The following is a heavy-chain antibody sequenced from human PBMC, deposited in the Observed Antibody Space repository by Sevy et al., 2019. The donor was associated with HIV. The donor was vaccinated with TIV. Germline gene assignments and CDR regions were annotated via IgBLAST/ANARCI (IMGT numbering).Heavy chain of an antibody. D-gene: IGHD6-13*01. CDR1: GFTFSSYS. CDR2: ISGSSSYI. Sequence: GGSLRLSCAASGFTFSSYSLSWVRQAPGKGLEWVSSISGSSSYIYHTDSVNGRFTISRANAKNSLDLQMNSLRADDTAVYYCTRHVDVTSSWYQTYAFYYMDVWGKGTTVTVSS. V-gene: IGHV3-21*01. CDR3: TRHVDVTSSWYQTYAFYYMDV. J-gene: IGHJ6*03.